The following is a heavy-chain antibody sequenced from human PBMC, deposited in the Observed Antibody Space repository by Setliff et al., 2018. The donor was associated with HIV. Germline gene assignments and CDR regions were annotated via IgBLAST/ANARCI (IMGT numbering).Heavy chain of an antibody. J-gene: IGHJ4*02. D-gene: IGHD1-26*01. CDR1: GFTFGSYT. Sequence: GGSLRLSCAASGFTFGSYTMNWVRQAPGKGLEWVAYMGLTSTSITYADSVKGRFTISRDNAKNSLYLQMNSLRAEDMAIYYCTRDPVGAVLSYFDYWGQGSLVTVSS. CDR3: TRDPVGAVLSYFDY. V-gene: IGHV3-48*01. CDR2: MGLTSTSI.